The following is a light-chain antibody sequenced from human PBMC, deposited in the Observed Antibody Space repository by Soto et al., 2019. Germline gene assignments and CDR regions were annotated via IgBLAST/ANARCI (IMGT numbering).Light chain of an antibody. V-gene: IGKV3-20*01. Sequence: EIVLTHSPGTLSLSPGDRATLSCRASQYINNYLAWYQQKPGQPPRLLIYGASTRAPGIPDRFSASGSGTDFTLTISRLAPEDFVVYICHQYGTSPTTFGQGTRLEIK. CDR3: HQYGTSPTT. CDR2: GAS. CDR1: QYINNY. J-gene: IGKJ5*01.